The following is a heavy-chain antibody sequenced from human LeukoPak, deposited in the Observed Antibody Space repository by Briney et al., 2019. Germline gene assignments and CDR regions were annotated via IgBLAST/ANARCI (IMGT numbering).Heavy chain of an antibody. D-gene: IGHD3-10*01. CDR2: INNDGST. J-gene: IGHJ1*01. Sequence: GGSLRLSCVASGFTFGNYWMHWVRQAPGKELVCISRINNDGSTVYADSVAGRFTISRDNARNTLHLQMNTLRVEDTAVYYCARDYYGSIDLWGQGTLVTVSS. CDR3: ARDYYGSIDL. V-gene: IGHV3-74*01. CDR1: GFTFGNYW.